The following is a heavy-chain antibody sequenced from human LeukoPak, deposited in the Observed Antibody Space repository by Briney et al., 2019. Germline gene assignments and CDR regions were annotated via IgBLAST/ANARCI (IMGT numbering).Heavy chain of an antibody. J-gene: IGHJ6*02. V-gene: IGHV1-69*13. Sequence: SVKVSCKASGYTFTSYDINWVRQATGQGLEWMGGIIPIFGTANYAQKFQGRVTIAADESTSTAYMELSSLRSEDTAVYYCATSRVVVVAAAGRGGMDVWGQGTTVTVSS. CDR2: IIPIFGTA. CDR3: ATSRVVVVAAAGRGGMDV. D-gene: IGHD2-15*01. CDR1: GYTFTSYD.